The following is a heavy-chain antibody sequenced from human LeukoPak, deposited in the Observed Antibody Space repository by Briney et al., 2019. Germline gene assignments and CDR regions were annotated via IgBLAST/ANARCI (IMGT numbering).Heavy chain of an antibody. J-gene: IGHJ5*02. CDR2: ITGSGGNT. Sequence: PGGSLRLSCAASGFTFSSYAMSWVRQAPGKGLEWFSTITGSGGNTYYADSVKGRFTISRDNSKNTLYLRMNSMRAEDTAIYYCAKESPVAATGRSWFDPWGQGTLVTVSS. D-gene: IGHD6-13*01. CDR3: AKESPVAATGRSWFDP. V-gene: IGHV3-23*01. CDR1: GFTFSSYA.